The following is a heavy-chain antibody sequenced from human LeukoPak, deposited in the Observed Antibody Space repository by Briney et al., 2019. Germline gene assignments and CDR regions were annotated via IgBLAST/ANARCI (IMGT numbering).Heavy chain of an antibody. Sequence: SETLSLTCTVSGGSISSYYWSWIRQPAGKGLEWIGRIYTSGSTTYNPSLKSRVTMPVDTSKNQFSLKLSSVTAADTAVYYCARQGIAVAGANWFDPWGQGTLVTVSS. CDR1: GGSISSYY. J-gene: IGHJ5*02. V-gene: IGHV4-4*07. D-gene: IGHD6-19*01. CDR3: ARQGIAVAGANWFDP. CDR2: IYTSGST.